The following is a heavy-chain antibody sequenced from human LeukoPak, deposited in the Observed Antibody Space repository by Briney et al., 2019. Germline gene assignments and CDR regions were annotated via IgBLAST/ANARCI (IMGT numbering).Heavy chain of an antibody. D-gene: IGHD5-24*01. V-gene: IGHV3-23*01. CDR1: GFTFGNYA. J-gene: IGHJ3*02. CDR3: AKKRDAFDI. CDR2: LTDSGGTT. Sequence: GGSLRLSCVASGFTFGNYAMGWLRQAPGRRPEWGSSLTDSGGTTYYVDSVKGRFAISRDNPKNTLYLHMNSLRADDTAVYYCAKKRDAFDIWGQGTVVTVSS.